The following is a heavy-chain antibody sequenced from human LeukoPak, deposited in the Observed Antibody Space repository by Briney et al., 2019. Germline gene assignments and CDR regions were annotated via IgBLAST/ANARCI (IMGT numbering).Heavy chain of an antibody. D-gene: IGHD6-19*01. Sequence: SETLSLTCTVSGGSISSYYWSWIRQPPGKGLEWIGWIYYSGTTKYNPSLESRVTISVDMSTNQFSLKVSPVTAADTAVYYCARYINSGLDFWGQGTLVTVSS. CDR1: GGSISSYY. CDR3: ARYINSGLDF. J-gene: IGHJ4*02. CDR2: IYYSGTT. V-gene: IGHV4-59*08.